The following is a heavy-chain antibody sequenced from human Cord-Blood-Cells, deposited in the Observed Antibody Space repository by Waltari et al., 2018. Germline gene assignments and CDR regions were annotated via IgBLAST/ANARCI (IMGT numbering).Heavy chain of an antibody. CDR1: GFTFSSYS. V-gene: IGHV3-48*02. CDR3: ARVGYNWNYHPTMIDY. J-gene: IGHJ4*02. CDR2: ISSSSSTI. Sequence: EVQLVESGGGLVQPGGSLRLSCAASGFTFSSYSMNWVRQAPGKGLEWVSYISSSSSTIYYADSVKGRFTISRDNAKNSLYLQMNSLRDEDTAVYYCARVGYNWNYHPTMIDYWGQGTLVTVSS. D-gene: IGHD1-7*01.